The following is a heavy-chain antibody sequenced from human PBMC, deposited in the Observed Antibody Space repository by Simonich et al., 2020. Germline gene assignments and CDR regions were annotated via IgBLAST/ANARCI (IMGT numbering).Heavy chain of an antibody. V-gene: IGHV3-48*03. Sequence: EVQLVESGGGLVQPGGSLRLSCAASGFTFSSYELNWVRQAPRKGLEGVLLFGSSVSTIYYADSVKGRFTIARDNAKNYLYLQMNSLIAEDTAVYYCARHYYGDYYFDYWGQGTLVTVSS. CDR3: ARHYYGDYYFDY. CDR2: FGSSVSTI. CDR1: GFTFSSYE. J-gene: IGHJ4*02. D-gene: IGHD4-17*01.